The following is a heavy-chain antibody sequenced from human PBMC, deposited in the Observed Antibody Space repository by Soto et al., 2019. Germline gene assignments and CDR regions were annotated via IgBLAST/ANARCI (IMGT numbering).Heavy chain of an antibody. D-gene: IGHD3-10*01. Sequence: EVQLVESGGGLVQPGGSLRLSCAASGFTFSSYWMHWVRQAPGKGLVWVSLISINGGSTSYADSVQGRFTISRDNAKNTLYLQMNSLRAEDTAVYYCASGGVAGSGTYYNDNWGRGTLVTFSS. J-gene: IGHJ4*02. CDR1: GFTFSSYW. CDR2: ISINGGST. CDR3: ASGGVAGSGTYYNDN. V-gene: IGHV3-74*01.